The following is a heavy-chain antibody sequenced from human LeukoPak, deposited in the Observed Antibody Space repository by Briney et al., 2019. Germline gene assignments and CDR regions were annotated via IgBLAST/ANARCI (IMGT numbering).Heavy chain of an antibody. V-gene: IGHV3-7*03. Sequence: PGGSLRLSCAASGFTFSSYWMSWVRQAPGKGLEWVANIKQDGSEKYYVDSVKGRFTISRDNAKNSLYLQMNSLRAEDTALYYCAKDYYYDSSGYPDYWGQGTLVTVSS. CDR3: AKDYYYDSSGYPDY. J-gene: IGHJ4*02. CDR2: IKQDGSEK. D-gene: IGHD3-22*01. CDR1: GFTFSSYW.